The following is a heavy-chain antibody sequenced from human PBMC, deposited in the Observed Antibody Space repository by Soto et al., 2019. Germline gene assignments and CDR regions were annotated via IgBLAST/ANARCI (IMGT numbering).Heavy chain of an antibody. D-gene: IGHD2-15*01. Sequence: GGSLRLSCAASGFTFSSYAMHWVRQAPGKGLEWVAVISYDGSNKYYADSVKGRFTISRDNSKNTLYLQMNSLRAEDTAVYYCARDRELGYCSGGSCYWGGFDYWGQGTLVTVSS. V-gene: IGHV3-30-3*01. CDR2: ISYDGSNK. J-gene: IGHJ4*02. CDR1: GFTFSSYA. CDR3: ARDRELGYCSGGSCYWGGFDY.